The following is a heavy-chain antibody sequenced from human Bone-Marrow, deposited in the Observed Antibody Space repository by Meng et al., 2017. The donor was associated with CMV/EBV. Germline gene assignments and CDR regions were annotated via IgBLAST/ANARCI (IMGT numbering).Heavy chain of an antibody. Sequence: GGSLRLSCAVSGFTFSSYAMSWVRQAPGKGLEWVSVIYSDGVSTYYADSVKGRFTISRENSKSTLYLQMKSLRAEDTAVYYCARSWHADWYFDLWGRGTLVTVSS. CDR2: IYSDGVST. V-gene: IGHV3-23*03. J-gene: IGHJ2*01. CDR1: GFTFSSYA. D-gene: IGHD5-12*01. CDR3: ARSWHADWYFDL.